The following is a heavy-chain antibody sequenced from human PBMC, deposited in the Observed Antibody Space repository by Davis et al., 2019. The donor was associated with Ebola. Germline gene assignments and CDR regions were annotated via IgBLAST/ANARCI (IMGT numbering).Heavy chain of an antibody. CDR3: ARVRSGSYYAAFDI. D-gene: IGHD1-26*01. Sequence: GESLKISCAASGFTFSSYGMHWVRQAPGKGLEWVAVISYDGSNKYYADSVKGRFTISRDNAKNSLYLQMNSLRAEDTAVYYCARVRSGSYYAAFDIWGQGTMVTVSS. V-gene: IGHV3-30*12. CDR1: GFTFSSYG. J-gene: IGHJ3*02. CDR2: ISYDGSNK.